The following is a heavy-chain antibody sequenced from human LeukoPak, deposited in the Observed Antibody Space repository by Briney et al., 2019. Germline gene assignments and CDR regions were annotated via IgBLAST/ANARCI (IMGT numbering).Heavy chain of an antibody. J-gene: IGHJ6*03. Sequence: PSETLSLTCTVSGGSISSYYWSWIRQPPGKGLEWIGYIYDSGSTNYNPSLKSRVTISIDTSKSQFSLKLSSVTAADTAVYYCARGLVWGSFPNYYYYSYMDVWGKGSTVTVSS. CDR1: GGSISSYY. CDR3: ARGLVWGSFPNYYYYSYMDV. D-gene: IGHD3-16*01. CDR2: IYDSGST. V-gene: IGHV4-59*01.